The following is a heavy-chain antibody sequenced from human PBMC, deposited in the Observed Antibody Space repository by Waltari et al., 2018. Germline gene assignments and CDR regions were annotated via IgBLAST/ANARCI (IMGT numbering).Heavy chain of an antibody. Sequence: QVQLVESGGGVVQPGRSLRLSCAASGFTFGRYSMRWVRQAPGKGLEWVAVIWYDGSYKFYADSVKGRFSISRDNPKNTLHLQMDSLRAEDSAIYYCAKDGSASRLVRYYLDSWGPGTLVTVSS. V-gene: IGHV3-33*06. CDR2: IWYDGSYK. CDR1: GFTFGRYS. J-gene: IGHJ4*02. D-gene: IGHD2-8*02. CDR3: AKDGSASRLVRYYLDS.